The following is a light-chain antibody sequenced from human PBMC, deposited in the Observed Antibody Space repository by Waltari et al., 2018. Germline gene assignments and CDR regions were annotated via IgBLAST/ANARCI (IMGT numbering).Light chain of an antibody. CDR1: SLRSYY. V-gene: IGLV3-19*01. CDR3: NSRDSSGNHYV. Sequence: SSELTQDPAVSVPLGQTVRITCQGDSLRSYYAGWYQQKPGQAPVLVIYTKNNRPSGIPDRFSGSSSGNTASLTITGAQAEDEADYYCNSRDSSGNHYVFGTGTKVTVL. J-gene: IGLJ1*01. CDR2: TKN.